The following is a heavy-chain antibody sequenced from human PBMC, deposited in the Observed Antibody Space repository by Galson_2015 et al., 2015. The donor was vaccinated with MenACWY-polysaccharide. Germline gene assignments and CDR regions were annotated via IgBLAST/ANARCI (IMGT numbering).Heavy chain of an antibody. D-gene: IGHD3-3*01. Sequence: SVKVSCKVSGYTFSWHHIHWMRQAPGQRLEWMGWVHGGNGNTRYSQKFQGRVTNTRDTSASIAYMELHNLRSEDTALYYCAVSIQVAAIPPFDYWGQGTLVTVSS. CDR2: VHGGNGNT. CDR3: AVSIQVAAIPPFDY. J-gene: IGHJ4*02. CDR1: GYTFSWHH. V-gene: IGHV1-3*01.